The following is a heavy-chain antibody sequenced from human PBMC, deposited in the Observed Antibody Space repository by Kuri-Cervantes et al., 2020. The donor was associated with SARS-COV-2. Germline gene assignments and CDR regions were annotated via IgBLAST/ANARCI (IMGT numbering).Heavy chain of an antibody. CDR2: IYYSGST. CDR3: ARVGEYSSSLDY. Sequence: SETLSLTCTVSGGSISSYYWSWIRQPPGKGLEWIGYIYYSGSTNYNPSLKSRVTISVDTSKNQFSLKLSFVTAADTAVYYCARVGEYSSSLDYWGQGTLVTVSS. V-gene: IGHV4-59*01. CDR1: GGSISSYY. J-gene: IGHJ4*02. D-gene: IGHD6-13*01.